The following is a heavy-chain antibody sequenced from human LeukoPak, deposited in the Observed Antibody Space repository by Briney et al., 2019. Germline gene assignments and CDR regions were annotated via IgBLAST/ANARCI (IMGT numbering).Heavy chain of an antibody. V-gene: IGHV4-38-2*01. Sequence: PSETLSLTCAISGHSTTRGYYWAWFRQSPGKGLEWIATFFQSHKSFYNASLESRVTMSLDTSKSQFSLNLTSVTAADTAIYYCARVLSVPYLLDPWGRGTQVTVSS. CDR2: FFQSHKS. CDR3: ARVLSVPYLLDP. D-gene: IGHD3-10*02. CDR1: GHSTTRGYY. J-gene: IGHJ5*02.